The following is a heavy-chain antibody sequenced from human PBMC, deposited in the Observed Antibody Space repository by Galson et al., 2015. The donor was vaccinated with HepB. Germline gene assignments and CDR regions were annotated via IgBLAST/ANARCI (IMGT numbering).Heavy chain of an antibody. J-gene: IGHJ4*02. CDR3: ARDRVVVPAAMTG. V-gene: IGHV3-74*01. Sequence: SLRLSCAASGFTFSSYWMHWVRQAPGKGLVWVSRINSDGSSTSYADSVKGRFTISRDNAKNTLYLQMNSLRAEDTAVYYCARDRVVVPAAMTGWGQGTLVTVSS. D-gene: IGHD2-2*01. CDR2: INSDGSST. CDR1: GFTFSSYW.